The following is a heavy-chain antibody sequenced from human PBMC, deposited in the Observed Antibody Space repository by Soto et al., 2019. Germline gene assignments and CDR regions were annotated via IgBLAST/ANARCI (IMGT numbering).Heavy chain of an antibody. CDR1: GFTFSSYA. V-gene: IGHV3-23*01. D-gene: IGHD6-19*01. CDR3: ERVYSSGWPYFDY. J-gene: IGHJ4*02. Sequence: GGSLRLSCAASGFTFSSYAMSWVRQAPGKGLEWVSAISGSGGRTYYADSVKGRFTISRDNSKNTLYLQMNSLRAEDAAVYYCERVYSSGWPYFDYWGQGTLVTVSS. CDR2: ISGSGGRT.